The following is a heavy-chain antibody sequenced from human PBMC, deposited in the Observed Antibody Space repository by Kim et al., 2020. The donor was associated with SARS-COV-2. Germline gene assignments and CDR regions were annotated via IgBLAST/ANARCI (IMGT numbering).Heavy chain of an antibody. J-gene: IGHJ4*02. CDR1: GFTFSSYG. V-gene: IGHV3-30*18. CDR2: ISYDGSNK. Sequence: GGSLRLSCAASGFTFSSYGMHWVRQAPGKGLEWVAIISYDGSNKHYADSVKGRFTISRDNSKNTLYLQMNSLRAEDTAVYYCAKEDDYAWGSHRPTHLDYWGQGTLVTVSS. D-gene: IGHD3-16*02. CDR3: AKEDDYAWGSHRPTHLDY.